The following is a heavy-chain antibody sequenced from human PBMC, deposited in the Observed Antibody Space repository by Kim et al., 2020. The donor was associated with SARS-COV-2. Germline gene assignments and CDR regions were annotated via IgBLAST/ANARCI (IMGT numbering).Heavy chain of an antibody. CDR1: GGSISSGGYY. Sequence: SETLSLTCTVSGGSISSGGYYWSWIRQHPGKGLEWIGYIYYSGSTYYNPSLKSRVTISVDTSKNQFSLKLSSVTAADTAVYYCARGYGDYLLPNWFDPWGQGTLVTLSS. V-gene: IGHV4-31*03. CDR3: ARGYGDYLLPNWFDP. D-gene: IGHD4-17*01. CDR2: IYYSGST. J-gene: IGHJ5*02.